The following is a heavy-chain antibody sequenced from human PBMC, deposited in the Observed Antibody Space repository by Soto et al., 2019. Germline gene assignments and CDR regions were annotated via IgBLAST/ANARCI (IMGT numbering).Heavy chain of an antibody. D-gene: IGHD5-18*01. V-gene: IGHV1-2*04. Sequence: ASVKVSCKASGYTFTGYYMHCVRQAPGQGLEWMGWINPNSGGTNYAQKFQGWVTMTRDTSISTAYMELSRLRSDDTAVYYCARDRGYVETGMVYNWYAPWGRRTFVTVSS. CDR3: ARDRGYVETGMVYNWYAP. CDR2: INPNSGGT. J-gene: IGHJ5*01. CDR1: GYTFTGYY.